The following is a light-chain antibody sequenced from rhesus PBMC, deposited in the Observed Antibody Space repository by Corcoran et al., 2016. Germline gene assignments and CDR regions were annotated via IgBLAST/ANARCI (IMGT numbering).Light chain of an antibody. Sequence: DIVMTQSPDSLAVSLGERVTINCKSSQSLLYSSNNKNYLAWYEQKPGPAPKLLIYGASFRESGVPNRFSGSGSRTDFTLTIRGLQAEDLAVYSCQQCYSTPYSFGQGPKVEIK. J-gene: IGKJ2*01. CDR1: QSLLYSSNNKNY. CDR3: QQCYSTPYS. CDR2: GAS. V-gene: IGKV4-1*01.